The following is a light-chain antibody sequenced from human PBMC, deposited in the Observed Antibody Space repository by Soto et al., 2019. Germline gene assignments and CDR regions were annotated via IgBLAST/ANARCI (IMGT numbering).Light chain of an antibody. J-gene: IGKJ1*01. V-gene: IGKV3-15*01. CDR2: GAS. CDR3: QQYSYYST. Sequence: IVRTQAAAGMCVDPGGRGTISYRASQSLRSDLAWYQQKPGQAPRLLIYGASTRATDIPARFSGSGSGTEFTLTISSLQSEDFATYYCQQYSYYSTSGPGTKVDIK. CDR1: QSLRSD.